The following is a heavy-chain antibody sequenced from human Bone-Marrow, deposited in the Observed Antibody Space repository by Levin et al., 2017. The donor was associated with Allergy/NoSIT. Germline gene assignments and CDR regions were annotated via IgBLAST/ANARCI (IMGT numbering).Heavy chain of an antibody. CDR1: GLTFSNYA. CDR3: AKDYSSGWTRNFYYFDL. D-gene: IGHD6-19*01. V-gene: IGHV3-23*01. Sequence: GGSLRLSCAASGLTFSNYAMSWVRQAPGQGLEWVSSISASTGTTFYADSVKGRFTISRDNSENSVYLQMNNLRVDDTALYFCAKDYSSGWTRNFYYFDLWGRGTLVTVS. CDR2: ISASTGTT. J-gene: IGHJ2*01.